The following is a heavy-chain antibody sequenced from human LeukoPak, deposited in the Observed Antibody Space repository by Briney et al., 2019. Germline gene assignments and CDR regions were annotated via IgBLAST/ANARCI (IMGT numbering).Heavy chain of an antibody. CDR1: GFTFSDYG. V-gene: IGHV3-33*01. CDR3: ARDHKVRGIVADYFYGMDV. CDR2: IWFDGSNQ. D-gene: IGHD3-10*01. J-gene: IGHJ6*02. Sequence: GGSLRLSCAASGFTFSDYGMHWVRQAPGKELEWVAVIWFDGSNQYYADSVKGRFTVSKDFSENTLYLQMNSLRAEDTAVYYCARDHKVRGIVADYFYGMDVWGQGTTVTVSS.